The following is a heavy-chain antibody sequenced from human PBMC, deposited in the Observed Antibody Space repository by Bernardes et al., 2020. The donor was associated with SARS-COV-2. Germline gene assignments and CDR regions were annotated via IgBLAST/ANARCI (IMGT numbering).Heavy chain of an antibody. CDR2: IYLSGKT. D-gene: IGHD2-21*02. CDR1: PGSLNSRAYY. CDR3: ARDLDCSGDCYSPYSYYGRDY. V-gene: IGHV4-61*02. J-gene: IGHJ4*02. Sequence: SETLSLTCSVSPGSLNSRAYYWGWVRQPAGKGLEWIGRIYLSGKTNYNPSLKSRVTISLDTSKNQFSLKLTSVTAADTAVYYCARDLDCSGDCYSPYSYYGRDYWGQGTLVTVSS.